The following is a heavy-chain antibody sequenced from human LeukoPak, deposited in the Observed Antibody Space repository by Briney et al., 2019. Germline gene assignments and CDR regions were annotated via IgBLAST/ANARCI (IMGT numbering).Heavy chain of an antibody. CDR1: GFTFSSYW. J-gene: IGHJ4*02. CDR3: ARATYYYGSGSI. V-gene: IGHV3-66*01. CDR2: IYSGGST. D-gene: IGHD3-10*01. Sequence: GGSLRLSCAASGFTFSSYWMSWVRQAPGKGLEWVSVIYSGGSTYYADSVKGRFTISRDNSKNTLYLQMNSLRAEDTAVYYCARATYYYGSGSIWGQGTLVTVSS.